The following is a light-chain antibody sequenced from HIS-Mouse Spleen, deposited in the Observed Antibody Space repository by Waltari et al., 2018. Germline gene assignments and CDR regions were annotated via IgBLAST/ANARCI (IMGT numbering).Light chain of an antibody. CDR1: SSNIGSNT. CDR2: SNK. CDR3: AAWDDSLNGVV. Sequence: QSVLTQPPSASGTPGQRVTISCSGSSSNIGSNTVNWYQQPPGTAPKLLIYSNKQRPSGVTDRFSGSKSGTSASLAISGLQSEDEADYYCAAWDDSLNGVVFGGGTKLTVL. J-gene: IGLJ2*01. V-gene: IGLV1-44*01.